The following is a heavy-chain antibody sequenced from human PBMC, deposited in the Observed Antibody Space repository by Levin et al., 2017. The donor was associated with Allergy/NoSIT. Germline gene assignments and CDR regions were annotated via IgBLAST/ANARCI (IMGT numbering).Heavy chain of an antibody. CDR3: ARGGIAVAGYVGPDAFDI. V-gene: IGHV3-74*01. Sequence: PGGSLRLSCAASGFTFSSYWMHWVRQAPGKGLVWVSRINSDGSSTSYADSVKGRFTISRDNAKNTLYLQMNSLRAEDTAVYYCARGGIAVAGYVGPDAFDIWGQGTMVTVSS. J-gene: IGHJ3*02. CDR2: INSDGSST. D-gene: IGHD6-19*01. CDR1: GFTFSSYW.